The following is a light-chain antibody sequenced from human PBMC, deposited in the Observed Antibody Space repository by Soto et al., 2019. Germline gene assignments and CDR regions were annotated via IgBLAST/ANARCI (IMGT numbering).Light chain of an antibody. CDR1: SSDVGAYDY. CDR2: EVT. V-gene: IGLV2-14*01. Sequence: QSALTQPASVSGSLGQSITISCTGTSSDVGAYDYVSWYQHHPGKVPKLMIYEVTNRPSGVSTRFSGPKSANTASLTISGLQADDEADYFCLSYTSISTWVFGGGTKLTVL. CDR3: LSYTSISTWV. J-gene: IGLJ3*02.